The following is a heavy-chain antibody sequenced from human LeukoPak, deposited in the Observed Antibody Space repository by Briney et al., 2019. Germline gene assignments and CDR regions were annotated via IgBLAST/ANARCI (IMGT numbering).Heavy chain of an antibody. D-gene: IGHD3-3*01. J-gene: IGHJ4*02. CDR1: GFTFSSYS. CDR2: IWYDGSNK. Sequence: GGSLRLSCAASGFTFSSYSMHWVRQAPGKGLEWVAVIWYDGSNKYYADSVKGRFTISRDNSKNTLYLQMNSLRAEDTAVYYCAKDPRSGSPRYYFDYWGQGTLVTVSS. CDR3: AKDPRSGSPRYYFDY. V-gene: IGHV3-33*06.